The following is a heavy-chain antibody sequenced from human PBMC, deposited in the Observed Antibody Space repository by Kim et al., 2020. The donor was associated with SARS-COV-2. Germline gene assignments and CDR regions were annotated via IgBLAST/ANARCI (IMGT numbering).Heavy chain of an antibody. CDR3: ASAWGRDGYNLRSGIRY. CDR1: GYTFTSYY. D-gene: IGHD3-16*01. V-gene: IGHV1-46*01. Sequence: ASVKVSCKASGYTFTSYYMHWVRPAPGQGLEWMGIINPSGGSTSYAQKFQGRVTMTRDTSTSTVYMELSSLRSEDTAVYYCASAWGRDGYNLRSGIRYWGQGILVTVYS. J-gene: IGHJ4*02. CDR2: INPSGGST.